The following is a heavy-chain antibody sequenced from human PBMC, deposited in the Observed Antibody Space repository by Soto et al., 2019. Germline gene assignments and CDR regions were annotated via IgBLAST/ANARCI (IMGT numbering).Heavy chain of an antibody. CDR2: ISWNSGSI. V-gene: IGHV3-9*01. Sequence: EVQLVESGGGLVQPGRSLRLSCAASGFTFDDYAMHWVRQAPGKGLEWVSGISWNSGSIGYADSGKGRFTISRDNAKNALYLQVNYLGAENTAVYCSAKDIEEAAPGHFDDWGQGTMVTVSS. J-gene: IGHJ4*02. CDR1: GFTFDDYA. D-gene: IGHD2-15*01. CDR3: AKDIEEAAPGHFDD.